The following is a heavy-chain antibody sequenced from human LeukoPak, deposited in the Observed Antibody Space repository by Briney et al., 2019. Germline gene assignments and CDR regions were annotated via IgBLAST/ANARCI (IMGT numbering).Heavy chain of an antibody. CDR2: ISAYNGNT. CDR3: ARVRSGYDILTPPYYFDY. D-gene: IGHD3-9*01. J-gene: IGHJ4*02. Sequence: ASVKVSCKASGYTFTGYYMHWVRQAPGQGLEWMGWISAYNGNTNYAQKLQGRVTMTTDTSTSTAYMELRSLRSDDTAVYYCARVRSGYDILTPPYYFDYWGQGTLVTVSS. V-gene: IGHV1-18*04. CDR1: GYTFTGYY.